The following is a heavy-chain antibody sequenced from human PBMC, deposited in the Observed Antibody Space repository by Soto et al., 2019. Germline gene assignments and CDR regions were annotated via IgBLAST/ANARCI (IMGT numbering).Heavy chain of an antibody. D-gene: IGHD2-2*01. Sequence: QVQLVQSGAEVKKPGASVKVSCKASGYTFTSYAMHWVRQAPGQRLEWMGWINAGNGNTKYSQKFQGRVTITRNTSESTAYMELGSLRSEDTAVYYCACSSTYYFDYWGQVTLVTVSS. CDR2: INAGNGNT. J-gene: IGHJ4*02. CDR3: ACSSTYYFDY. CDR1: GYTFTSYA. V-gene: IGHV1-3*01.